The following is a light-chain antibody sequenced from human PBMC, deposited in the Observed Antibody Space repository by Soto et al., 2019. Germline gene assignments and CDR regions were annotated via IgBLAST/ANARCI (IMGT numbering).Light chain of an antibody. J-gene: IGKJ2*01. V-gene: IGKV3-15*01. CDR3: QQYDSWPLYT. CDR1: QTVGTR. Sequence: EIMMTQSPATLSVSPGERATLSCRASQTVGTRLAGYQQKPGQAPRLLIYGASTRATDIPARFSGSGSGTEFTPTISSLQAEDFAVYFCQQYDSWPLYTFGQGTKVEIK. CDR2: GAS.